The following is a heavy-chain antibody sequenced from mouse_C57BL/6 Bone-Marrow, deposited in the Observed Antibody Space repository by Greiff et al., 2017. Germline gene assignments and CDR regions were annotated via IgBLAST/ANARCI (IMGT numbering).Heavy chain of an antibody. CDR1: GFTFSDYY. CDR2: INYDGSST. V-gene: IGHV5-16*01. D-gene: IGHD4-1*01. Sequence: DVHLVESEGGLVQPGSSMKLSCTASGFTFSDYYMAWVRQVPEKGLEWVANINYDGSSTYYLDSLKSRFIISRDNAKNILYLQMSSLKSEDTATDYCARDHWAHWYFDVWGTGTTGTVSS. J-gene: IGHJ1*03. CDR3: ARDHWAHWYFDV.